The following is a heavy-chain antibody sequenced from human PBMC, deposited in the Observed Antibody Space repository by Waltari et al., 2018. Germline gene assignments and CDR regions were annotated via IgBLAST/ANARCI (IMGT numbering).Heavy chain of an antibody. D-gene: IGHD3-16*01. CDR2: ISRSGIT. V-gene: IGHV4-59*08. CDR3: ARHHGMIVNHYYYDGLDV. CDR1: AASMSGFY. J-gene: IGHJ6*02. Sequence: QVLLQESGPGLVKPSETLSLTCIVPAASMSGFYWSWVRQPPGKGLEWIGYISRSGITEHNPSRKRRLTRSRDTSTKQWSLRRQSVAAADRAVYYWARHHGMIVNHYYYDGLDVWGHGATVTVSS.